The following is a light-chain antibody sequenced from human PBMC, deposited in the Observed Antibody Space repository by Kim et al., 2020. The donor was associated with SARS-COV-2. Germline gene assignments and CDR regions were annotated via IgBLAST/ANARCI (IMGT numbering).Light chain of an antibody. J-gene: IGLJ2*01. CDR2: DVN. Sequence: GQSITISCTGTSSDVGAYNYGSWYQQHPGKAPKLMIYDVNRRPSGVSNRFSGSKSGNTASLTISGLQAEDEADYYCSSYTNSRTVVFGGGTQLTVL. V-gene: IGLV2-14*03. CDR1: SSDVGAYNY. CDR3: SSYTNSRTVV.